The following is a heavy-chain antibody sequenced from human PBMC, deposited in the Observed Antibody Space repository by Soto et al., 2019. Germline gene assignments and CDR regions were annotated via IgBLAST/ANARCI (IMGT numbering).Heavy chain of an antibody. CDR3: ARHARAGPSVFF. V-gene: IGHV4-39*01. Sequence: ETLSLSCTVSNDSKPTTSYVWAWIRATPGKGLEWLGSIYYSGSTNYNPSLQSRVTISVVTSKSQFSLKVRSVTAADAAIYYCARHARAGPSVFFWGQGTKVTVSS. CDR2: IYYSGST. CDR1: NDSKPTTSYV. D-gene: IGHD6-13*01. J-gene: IGHJ3*01.